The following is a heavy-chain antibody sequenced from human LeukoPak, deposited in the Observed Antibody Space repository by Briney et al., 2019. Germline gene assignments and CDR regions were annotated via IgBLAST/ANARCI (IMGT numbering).Heavy chain of an antibody. J-gene: IGHJ3*02. CDR1: GFTLSSYS. D-gene: IGHD3-10*01. V-gene: IGHV3-21*01. CDR3: ARGDGATPPDAFDI. Sequence: PGGSLRPSCAASGFTLSSYSMNWVRQAPGKGVQWVSSISSSRSYIYYPDSVKGRFTISRDNAKNSLYLQMNSLRGEDTAVYYCARGDGATPPDAFDIWGQGTMVTVSS. CDR2: ISSSRSYI.